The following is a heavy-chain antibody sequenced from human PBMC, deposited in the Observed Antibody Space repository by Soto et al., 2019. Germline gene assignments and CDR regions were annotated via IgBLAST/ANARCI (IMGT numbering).Heavy chain of an antibody. CDR3: AKDGTDYSFYYYGMDV. CDR2: ISYDGSNK. V-gene: IGHV3-30*18. CDR1: GFTFSSYG. J-gene: IGHJ6*02. D-gene: IGHD4-4*01. Sequence: QVQLVESGGGVVQPGRSLRLSCAASGFTFSSYGMHWVRQAPGKGLEWVAVISYDGSNKYYADSVKGRFTISRDNSKNTLYLQMNSLTAEDTAVYYCAKDGTDYSFYYYGMDVWGQGTTVTVSS.